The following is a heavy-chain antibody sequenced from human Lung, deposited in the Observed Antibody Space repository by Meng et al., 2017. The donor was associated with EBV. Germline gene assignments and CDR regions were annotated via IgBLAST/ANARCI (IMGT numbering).Heavy chain of an antibody. V-gene: IGHV1-18*01. CDR3: ARGTPGRSYSDY. Sequence: QVHLLQSGAEVQKPGASVMVSCEASGYTFASYGISWLRQAPGQGLEWMGWFVNNVDTYSAQKFQGRVTMTTDTHTSTAFMELRSLRSDDTAVYYCARGTPGRSYSDYWGQGTMVAVYS. J-gene: IGHJ4*02. CDR1: GYTFASYG. CDR2: FVNNVDT. D-gene: IGHD3-10*01.